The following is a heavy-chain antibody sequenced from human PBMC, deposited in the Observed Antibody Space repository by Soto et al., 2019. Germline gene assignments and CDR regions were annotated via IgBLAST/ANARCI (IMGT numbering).Heavy chain of an antibody. CDR3: ARGLGEHPTVYGMDV. CDR1: GGSFSGYY. CDR2: ITHSGST. Sequence: QVQLQQWGAGLLKPSETLSLTCAVYGGSFSGYYWSWIRQPPGKGLEWIGEITHSGSTNYNPSLMSRVTISVDTSKYQFSLKQSSVTAADTAVYYCARGLGEHPTVYGMDVWGQGTTVTVSS. D-gene: IGHD3-16*01. J-gene: IGHJ6*02. V-gene: IGHV4-34*01.